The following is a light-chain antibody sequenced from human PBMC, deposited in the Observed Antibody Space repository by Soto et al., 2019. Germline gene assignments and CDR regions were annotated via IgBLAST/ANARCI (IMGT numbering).Light chain of an antibody. CDR3: AAWDDRLSVGV. J-gene: IGLJ1*01. Sequence: QSVLTQPPSASGTPGQRVTISCSGSSSNIGSNYVYWYQQLPGTAPKLLIYRNNQRPSGVPDRFSGSKSGTSASLAISGLRSEDEADYYCAAWDDRLSVGVFGTGTQLTVL. CDR2: RNN. CDR1: SSNIGSNY. V-gene: IGLV1-47*01.